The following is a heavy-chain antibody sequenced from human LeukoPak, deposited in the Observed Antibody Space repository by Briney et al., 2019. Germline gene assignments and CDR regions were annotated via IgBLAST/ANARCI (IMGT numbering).Heavy chain of an antibody. Sequence: GGSLRPSCAASGFTFSSYAMSWVRQAPGKGLEWVSAISGSGGSTYYADSVKGRFTISRDNSKNTLYLQMNSLRAEDTAVYYCAKDATIWFGELNAFDIWGQGTMVTVSS. CDR2: ISGSGGST. CDR3: AKDATIWFGELNAFDI. J-gene: IGHJ3*02. D-gene: IGHD3-10*01. V-gene: IGHV3-23*01. CDR1: GFTFSSYA.